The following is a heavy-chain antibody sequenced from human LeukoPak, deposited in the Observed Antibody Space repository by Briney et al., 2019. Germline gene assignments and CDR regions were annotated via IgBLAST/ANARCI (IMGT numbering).Heavy chain of an antibody. CDR3: ARHPPYTAIPYYFDY. CDR1: GGSISSYY. V-gene: IGHV4-59*08. Sequence: NPSETLSLTCTVSGGSISSYYWSWIRQPPGKGLEWIGYIYYSGSTNYNPSLKSRVTISVDTSKNQFSLKLSSVTAADTAVYYCARHPPYTAIPYYFDYWGQGTLVTVSS. D-gene: IGHD5-18*01. J-gene: IGHJ4*02. CDR2: IYYSGST.